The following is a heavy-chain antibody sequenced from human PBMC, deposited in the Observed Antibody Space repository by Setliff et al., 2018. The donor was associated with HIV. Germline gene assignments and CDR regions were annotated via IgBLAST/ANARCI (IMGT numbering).Heavy chain of an antibody. CDR2: INHRGNT. CDR3: ATVSLSILGTAFDS. CDR1: GGSFSDYY. Sequence: PSQTLSLTCAVHGGSFSDYYWTWVRQPPGKGLQWIGDINHRGNTNYDAPLESRVSMSLDTSRKQFSLTLSSVTAADTAVYFCATVSLSILGTAFDSWGQGTLVTVSS. V-gene: IGHV4-34*01. J-gene: IGHJ5*01. D-gene: IGHD3-10*01.